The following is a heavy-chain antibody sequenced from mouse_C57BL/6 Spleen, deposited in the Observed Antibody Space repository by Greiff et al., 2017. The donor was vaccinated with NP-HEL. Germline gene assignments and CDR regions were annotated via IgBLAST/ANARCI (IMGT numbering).Heavy chain of an antibody. CDR3: AREPYDPFAY. V-gene: IGHV1-69*01. CDR2: IDPSDSYT. Sequence: QVQLQQPGAELVMPGASVKLSCKASGYTFTSYWMHWVKQRPGQGLEWIGEIDPSDSYTNYNQKFKGKSTLTVEKSSSPAYMQLSSLTSEDSAVYYCAREPYDPFAYWGQGTLVTVSA. CDR1: GYTFTSYW. D-gene: IGHD2-3*01. J-gene: IGHJ3*01.